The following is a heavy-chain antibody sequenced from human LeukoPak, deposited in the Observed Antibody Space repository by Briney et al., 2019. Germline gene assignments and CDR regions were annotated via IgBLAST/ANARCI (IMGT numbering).Heavy chain of an antibody. CDR1: GYTFTTYP. V-gene: IGHV1-18*01. Sequence: GASVKVSCETSGYTFTTYPINWVRQAPGQGLEWMGWITTYNGDTNYAQNLQGRVTMTADTSTSTAYMELRSLRSDDTAVYYCAKSGAYRALSGWLDYWGQGTLVTVSS. J-gene: IGHJ4*02. D-gene: IGHD6-19*01. CDR3: AKSGAYRALSGWLDY. CDR2: ITTYNGDT.